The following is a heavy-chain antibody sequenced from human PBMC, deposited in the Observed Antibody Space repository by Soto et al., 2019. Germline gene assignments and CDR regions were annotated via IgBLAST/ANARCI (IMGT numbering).Heavy chain of an antibody. Sequence: SVKVSCKASGFTFTSSAVRWVRQARGQRLEWIGWIVVGSGNTNYAQKFQERVTITRDMSTSTAYMELSSLRSEDTAVYYCAEDPHSSGWYSLWGPGTMVTVSS. V-gene: IGHV1-58*01. CDR2: IVVGSGNT. D-gene: IGHD6-19*01. J-gene: IGHJ4*02. CDR1: GFTFTSSA. CDR3: AEDPHSSGWYSL.